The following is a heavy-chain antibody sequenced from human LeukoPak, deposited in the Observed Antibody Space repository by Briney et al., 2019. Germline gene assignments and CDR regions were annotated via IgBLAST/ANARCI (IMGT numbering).Heavy chain of an antibody. V-gene: IGHV4-4*02. J-gene: IGHJ4*02. CDR3: ARSPTKRVPEDY. CDR2: IFHSGST. Sequence: PSGTLSLTCTVSSDSLFTSNWWSWVRQPPGKGLEWIGQIFHSGSTSYSPSLKSRVTISMDKSKNQISLRLTSVTAADTAVYYCARSPTKRVPEDYWGQGTLVTVSS. CDR1: SDSLFTSNW. D-gene: IGHD2-2*01.